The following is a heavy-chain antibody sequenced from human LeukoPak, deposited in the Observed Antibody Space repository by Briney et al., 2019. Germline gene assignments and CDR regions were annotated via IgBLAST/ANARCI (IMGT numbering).Heavy chain of an antibody. D-gene: IGHD3-22*01. Sequence: GESLKISCKGSGYSFTSYRIGWVRQMPGKGLEWMGVIYPGDSDTRYSPSFRGQVTISADKSISTAYLQWSSLKASDTAMYYCARSYYYDSSGSHGWFDPWGQGTLVTVSS. CDR1: GYSFTSYR. CDR3: ARSYYYDSSGSHGWFDP. J-gene: IGHJ5*02. CDR2: IYPGDSDT. V-gene: IGHV5-51*01.